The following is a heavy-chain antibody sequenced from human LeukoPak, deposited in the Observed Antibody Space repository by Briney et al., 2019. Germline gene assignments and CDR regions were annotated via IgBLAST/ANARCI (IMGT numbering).Heavy chain of an antibody. CDR3: ARGTGRYSSSSMYYYYYMDV. J-gene: IGHJ6*03. V-gene: IGHV3-7*01. D-gene: IGHD6-6*01. CDR2: IKQDGSEK. Sequence: PGGSLRLSCGASGFTFSSYWMSWVRQAPGKGLEWVANIKQDGSEKYYVDSVKGRFTISRDNAKNSLYLQMNSLRAEDTAVYYCARGTGRYSSSSMYYYYYMDVWGKGTTVTVSS. CDR1: GFTFSSYW.